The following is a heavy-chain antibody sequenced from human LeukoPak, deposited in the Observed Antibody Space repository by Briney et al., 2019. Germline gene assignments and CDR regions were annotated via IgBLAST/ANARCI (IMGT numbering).Heavy chain of an antibody. CDR1: GGSLSYYY. Sequence: PSETLSLTCAVYGGSLSYYYWNWIRQPPGKGLEWIGEINHRGRTSFNPSLNSRLTISVDTSKNQISLKLTSVSAADTAVYYCAVHYDSSGYVDYWGQGTLVTVSS. D-gene: IGHD3-22*01. V-gene: IGHV4-34*01. CDR2: INHRGRT. J-gene: IGHJ4*02. CDR3: AVHYDSSGYVDY.